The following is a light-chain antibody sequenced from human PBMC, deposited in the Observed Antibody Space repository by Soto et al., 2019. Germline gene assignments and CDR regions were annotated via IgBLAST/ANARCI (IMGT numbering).Light chain of an antibody. CDR3: QQYGSAPWT. J-gene: IGKJ1*01. Sequence: EIVLTPSPGTLSLSPGERATISCRASQSVSSNYLAWYQQKPGQAPRLLIYAASNRASGIPDRFGGSGSGADFTLTVSRLEPEDFAVYYCQQYGSAPWTFGQGTKVEI. CDR1: QSVSSNY. CDR2: AAS. V-gene: IGKV3-20*01.